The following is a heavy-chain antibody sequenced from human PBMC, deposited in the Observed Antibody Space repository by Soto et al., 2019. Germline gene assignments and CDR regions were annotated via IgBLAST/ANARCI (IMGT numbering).Heavy chain of an antibody. V-gene: IGHV2-5*02. D-gene: IGHD6-6*01. CDR3: AHTRYSISSFDY. J-gene: IGHJ4*02. CDR2: VYWDDDK. CDR1: GFSLTTDDVG. Sequence: SGPTLVNPTQTLTLTCTFSGFSLTTDDVGVGWIRQFPGKALDWLAVVYWDDDKRYSPSLKSRLTITKDTSKNQVFLTMSNMDPVDTATYYCAHTRYSISSFDYWGQGTLVTVSS.